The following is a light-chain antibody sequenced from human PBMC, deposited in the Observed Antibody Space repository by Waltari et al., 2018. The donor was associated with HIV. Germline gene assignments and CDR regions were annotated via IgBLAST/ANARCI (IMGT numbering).Light chain of an antibody. CDR3: ATWTDSLSGVV. J-gene: IGLJ2*01. CDR1: SSNSGSNY. CDR2: RNN. Sequence: QSVLTQSPSASGTPGQRVTISCSGSSSNSGSNYVYWYQTLPGTAPKLHLYRNNQRPSGVPDRFSGSKSGTSASLAISGLRSEDEAHYYCATWTDSLSGVVFGGGTKLRVL. V-gene: IGLV1-47*01.